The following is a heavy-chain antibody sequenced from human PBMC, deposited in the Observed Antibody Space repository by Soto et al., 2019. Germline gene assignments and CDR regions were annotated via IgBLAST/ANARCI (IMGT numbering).Heavy chain of an antibody. CDR2: ISAYNGNT. CDR1: GYTFTSYG. CDR3: ARDRGIVIVGGTIPDY. V-gene: IGHV1-18*01. D-gene: IGHD1-26*01. J-gene: IGHJ4*02. Sequence: QVQLVQSGAEVKKPGASVKVSCKASGYTFTSYGISWVRQAPGQGLEWLGWISAYNGNTNYARNLQGRVTVTADTXTXXAYMELGSLRSDDTAVYYCARDRGIVIVGGTIPDYWGQGTLVTVSS.